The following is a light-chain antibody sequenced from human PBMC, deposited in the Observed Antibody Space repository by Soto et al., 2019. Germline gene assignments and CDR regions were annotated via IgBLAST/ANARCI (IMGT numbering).Light chain of an antibody. CDR2: GAS. V-gene: IGKV3-15*01. J-gene: IGKJ4*01. Sequence: EIVMTQSPATLSVSPGERATLSCRASQSVNNRLAWYQQKPGQSPRLLIYGASTRATGIPVTFSGSGSDTEFTLTITSLQSEDVAVYYCQQYNDWPLSFGGGTKVEIK. CDR3: QQYNDWPLS. CDR1: QSVNNR.